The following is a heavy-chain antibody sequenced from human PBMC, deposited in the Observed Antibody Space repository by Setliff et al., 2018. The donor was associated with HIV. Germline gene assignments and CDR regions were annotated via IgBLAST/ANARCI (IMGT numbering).Heavy chain of an antibody. CDR1: GVSITSYY. CDR3: ARDFRYDTSGSLTGYGLDV. Sequence: PSETLSLTCTVSGVSITSYYWSWVRQVPGKGLEWIGNTYYGGSTDYSKYNPSVKSRATISVDIYRKQLSLNLRSVTAADTAVYYCARDFRYDTSGSLTGYGLDVWGQGTTVTVSS. V-gene: IGHV4-59*01. J-gene: IGHJ6*02. CDR2: TYYGGSTDYS. D-gene: IGHD3-22*01.